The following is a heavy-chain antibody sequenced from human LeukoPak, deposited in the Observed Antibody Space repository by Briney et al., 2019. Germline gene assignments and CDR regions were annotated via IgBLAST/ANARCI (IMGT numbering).Heavy chain of an antibody. V-gene: IGHV1-18*01. CDR2: ISTYKGST. CDR3: ARVRHNWNYVS. D-gene: IGHD1-7*01. J-gene: IGHJ4*02. Sequence: WIGWISTYKGSTIHAQKFQDRVTMTADTSTSTAYMELRSLRSDDTAVYYCARVRHNWNYVSWGQGTLVTVSS.